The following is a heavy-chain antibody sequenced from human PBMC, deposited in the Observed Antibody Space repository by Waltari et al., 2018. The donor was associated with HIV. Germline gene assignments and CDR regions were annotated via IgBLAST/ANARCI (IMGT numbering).Heavy chain of an antibody. CDR2: IYYSVST. CDR3: ARLSSNYVFDP. Sequence: QLQLQESGPGLVKPSESLSLTCTVPGGPLRSSSYSWGRIRQPPGKGLEWIGSIYYSVSTYYNPSLKSRVTISVDTSKNQFSLKLSSVTAADTAVYYCARLSSNYVFDPWGQGTLVTVSS. CDR1: GGPLRSSSYS. D-gene: IGHD4-4*01. V-gene: IGHV4-39*01. J-gene: IGHJ5*02.